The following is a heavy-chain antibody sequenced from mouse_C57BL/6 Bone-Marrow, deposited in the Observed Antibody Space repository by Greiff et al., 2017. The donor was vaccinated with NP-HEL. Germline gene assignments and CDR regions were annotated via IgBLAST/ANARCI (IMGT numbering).Heavy chain of an antibody. Sequence: VQLQQPGAELVKPGASVKLSCKASGYTFTSYWMHLVKQRPGQGLEWIGMIHPNSGSTNYNEKFKSKATLTVDKSSSTAYMQLSSLTSEDSAVYYCARGLYYYGSSYDYWGQGTTLTVSS. CDR3: ARGLYYYGSSYDY. V-gene: IGHV1-64*01. CDR2: IHPNSGST. J-gene: IGHJ2*01. CDR1: GYTFTSYW. D-gene: IGHD1-1*01.